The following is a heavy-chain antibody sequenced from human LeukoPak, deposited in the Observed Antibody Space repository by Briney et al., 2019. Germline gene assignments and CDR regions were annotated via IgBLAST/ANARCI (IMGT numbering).Heavy chain of an antibody. D-gene: IGHD1/OR15-1a*01. V-gene: IGHV3-7*01. CDR3: ARENIRY. Sequence: GGSLRLSCAASGFTFNTYWMSWVRQAPGKGLEWVAIVSRDGSDMIYLDSVKGRFTISRDNAKNSLYLQMNSLRAEDTAVYYCARENIRYWGQGTLVTVSS. CDR2: VSRDGSDM. J-gene: IGHJ4*02. CDR1: GFTFNTYW.